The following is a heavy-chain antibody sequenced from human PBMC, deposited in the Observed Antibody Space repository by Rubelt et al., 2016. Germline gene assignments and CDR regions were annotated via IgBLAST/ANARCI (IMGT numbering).Heavy chain of an antibody. J-gene: IGHJ5*02. CDR3: ALVADWEDNWFDP. V-gene: IGHV1-69*01. CDR2: IIPIFGTA. Sequence: WVRQAPGQGLEWMGGIIPIFGTANYAQKFQGRVTITADESTSTAYMELSSLRSEDTAVYYCALVADWEDNWFDPWGQGTLVTVSS. D-gene: IGHD5-12*01.